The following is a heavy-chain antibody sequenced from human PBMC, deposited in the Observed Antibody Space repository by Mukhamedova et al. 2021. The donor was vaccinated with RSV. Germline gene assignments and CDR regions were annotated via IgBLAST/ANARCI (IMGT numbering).Heavy chain of an antibody. CDR3: ARPFVEDYYDSSGPPDWRDY. Sequence: GSIYYSGSTYYNPSLKSRVTISVDTSKNQFSLKLSSVTAADTAVYYCARPFVEDYYDSSGPPDWRDYWGQGTLVTVSS. J-gene: IGHJ4*02. V-gene: IGHV4-39*01. CDR2: IYYSGST. D-gene: IGHD3-22*01.